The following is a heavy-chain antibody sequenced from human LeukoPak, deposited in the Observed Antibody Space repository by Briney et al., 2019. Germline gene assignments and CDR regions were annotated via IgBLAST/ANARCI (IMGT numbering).Heavy chain of an antibody. CDR3: AKEGSITMVRGSFYYFDY. CDR2: ISGSGGST. J-gene: IGHJ4*02. Sequence: SGGSLRLSCAASGFTFSSYAMSWVRQAPGKGLEWVSAISGSGGSTYYADSVKGRFTISRDNSKNTLYLQMNSLRAEDTAVYYSAKEGSITMVRGSFYYFDYWGQGTLVTVSS. CDR1: GFTFSSYA. D-gene: IGHD3-10*01. V-gene: IGHV3-23*01.